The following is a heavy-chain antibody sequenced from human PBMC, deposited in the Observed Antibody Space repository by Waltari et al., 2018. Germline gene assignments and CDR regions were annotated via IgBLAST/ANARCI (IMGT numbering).Heavy chain of an antibody. D-gene: IGHD5-18*01. J-gene: IGHJ2*01. V-gene: IGHV3-7*01. Sequence: EAQLVESGGTWVRPGGSLRRSCSRFAVQFNYSPMRWVRPAQRKGMEWVANIDQDGSEKFYLDSVTGRFTIARDNARNSLYLQMNYLRVDDTAIYFCVRTSNTDSSYRPFHLWGRGTLVRVSS. CDR2: IDQDGSEK. CDR3: VRTSNTDSSYRPFHL. CDR1: AVQFNYSP.